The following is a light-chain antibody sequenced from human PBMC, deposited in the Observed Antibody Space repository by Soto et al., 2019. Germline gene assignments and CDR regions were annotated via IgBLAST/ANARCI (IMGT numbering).Light chain of an antibody. CDR3: QHYNSYSEA. J-gene: IGKJ1*01. CDR2: KAS. CDR1: QTISSW. V-gene: IGKV1-5*03. Sequence: DIQMTQSPSTLSGSVGDRVTITCRASQTISSWLAWYQQKPGKAPKLLIYKASTLKSGVPSRFSGSGSGTEFTLTISNLQPDDFATYYCQHYNSYSEAFGQGTKVDI.